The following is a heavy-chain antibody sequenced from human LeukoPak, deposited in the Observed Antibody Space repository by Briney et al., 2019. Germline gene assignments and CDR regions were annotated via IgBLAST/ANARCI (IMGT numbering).Heavy chain of an antibody. CDR2: IYYSGRT. CDR3: VRLYSYDRSRPPL. D-gene: IGHD3-22*01. J-gene: IGHJ4*02. V-gene: IGHV4-39*01. Sequence: PSETLSLTCTVSGGFISNSNYYWGWISQPPGKGLEWIGSIYYSGRTYYNPSLNSRVTISVDTSNNQFSLKLNSVTAADTAVYYCVRLYSYDRSRPPLWGPGTLVIVSS. CDR1: GGFISNSNYY.